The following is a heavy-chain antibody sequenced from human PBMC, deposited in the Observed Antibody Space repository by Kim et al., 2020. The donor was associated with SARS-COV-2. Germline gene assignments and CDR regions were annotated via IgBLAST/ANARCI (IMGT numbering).Heavy chain of an antibody. J-gene: IGHJ4*02. V-gene: IGHV1-69*04. D-gene: IGHD3-10*01. Sequence: YAQKFQGRVTITADKSTSTAYMELSSLRSEDTAVYYCARVSYGSGSYYDYWGQGTLVTVSS. CDR3: ARVSYGSGSYYDY.